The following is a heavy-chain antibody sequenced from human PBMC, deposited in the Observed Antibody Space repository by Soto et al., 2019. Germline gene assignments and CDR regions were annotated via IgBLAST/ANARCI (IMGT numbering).Heavy chain of an antibody. CDR1: YY. Sequence: YYWSCIRQLPGKGVVWVLYISSSGSTIYYADSVKGRFTISRDNAKNSLYLQMNSLRAEDTAVYYCARSVTPWGQGTLVTVSS. D-gene: IGHD3-10*01. CDR2: ISSSGSTI. J-gene: IGHJ5*02. V-gene: IGHV3-11*01. CDR3: ARSVTP.